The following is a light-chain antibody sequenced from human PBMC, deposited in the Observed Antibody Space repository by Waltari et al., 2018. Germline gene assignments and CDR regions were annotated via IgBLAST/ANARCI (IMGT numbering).Light chain of an antibody. CDR1: SSDICGYNF. J-gene: IGLJ1*01. CDR3: SSYAGTKNPYV. CDR2: EVN. V-gene: IGLV2-8*01. Sequence: QSALTQPPSASGSAGQSVTIPCTGTSSDICGYNFVSWYQQHPGKVPKLIISEVNKRPSGVPDRFSGSKSGNTASLTVSGLQAEDEADYYCSSYAGTKNPYVFGTGTKVTVL.